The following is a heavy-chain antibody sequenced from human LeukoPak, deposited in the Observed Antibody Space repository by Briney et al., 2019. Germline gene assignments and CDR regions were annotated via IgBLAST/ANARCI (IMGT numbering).Heavy chain of an antibody. Sequence: SETLSLTCTVSGGSISGYYWSWIRQPPGKGLEWIGEINHSGSTNYNPSLKSRVTISVDTSKNQFSLKLSSVTAADTAVYYCARGLGGDYYDSSGYPNNWGQGTLVTVSS. CDR2: INHSGST. CDR1: GGSISGYY. J-gene: IGHJ4*02. V-gene: IGHV4-34*01. CDR3: ARGLGGDYYDSSGYPNN. D-gene: IGHD3-22*01.